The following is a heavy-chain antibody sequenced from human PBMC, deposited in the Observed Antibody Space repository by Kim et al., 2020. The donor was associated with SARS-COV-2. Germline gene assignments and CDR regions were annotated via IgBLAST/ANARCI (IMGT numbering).Heavy chain of an antibody. J-gene: IGHJ3*01. CDR1: QFALRNYN. Sequence: GGSLRLSCAASQFALRNYNINWVRQAPGEGLEWVSYISSSSSAMYYADSVRGRVTISRDNDKNSVYLQMSSLRDEDTAVYYCARGKYNGFDVWGQGTMVT. CDR2: ISSSSSAM. CDR3: ARGKYNGFDV. V-gene: IGHV3-48*02. D-gene: IGHD1-1*01.